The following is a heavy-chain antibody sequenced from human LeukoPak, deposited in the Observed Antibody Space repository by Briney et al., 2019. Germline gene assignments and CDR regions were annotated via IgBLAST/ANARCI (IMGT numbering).Heavy chain of an antibody. Sequence: QPGGSLRLSCAASGFTFSSYAMSWVRQAPGKGLEWVSAISGSGGSTYYADSVKGRFTIFRDNSKNTLYLQMNSLRAEDTAVYYCAKRPMLGELLDQFGYWGQGTLVTVSS. CDR3: AKRPMLGELLDQFGY. CDR2: ISGSGGST. J-gene: IGHJ4*02. D-gene: IGHD3-10*02. CDR1: GFTFSSYA. V-gene: IGHV3-23*01.